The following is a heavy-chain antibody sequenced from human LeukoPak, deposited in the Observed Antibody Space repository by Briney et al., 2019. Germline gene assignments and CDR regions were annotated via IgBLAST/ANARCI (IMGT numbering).Heavy chain of an antibody. Sequence: GGSLRLSCAASGFTFSSYGMHWVRQAPGKGLEWVAFIRYDGSNKYYADSVKGRFTISRDNSKNTLYLQMNSLRAEDTAVYYCANSEIYRHHYYFDYWGQGTLVTVSS. CDR1: GFTFSSYG. CDR3: ANSEIYRHHYYFDY. CDR2: IRYDGSNK. D-gene: IGHD1-14*01. J-gene: IGHJ4*02. V-gene: IGHV3-30*02.